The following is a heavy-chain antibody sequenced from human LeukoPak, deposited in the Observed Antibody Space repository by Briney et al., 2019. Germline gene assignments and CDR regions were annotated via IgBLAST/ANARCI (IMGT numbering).Heavy chain of an antibody. CDR2: IIPIFGTA. V-gene: IGHV1-69*06. Sequence: SVKVSCKASGGTFSSYAISWVRQAPGQGLEWMGGIIPIFGTANYAQKFQGRVTITADKSTSTAYMKLSSLRSEDTAVYFCARVVGLTGYSSNWYSGYYYYMDVWGKGTTVTVSS. J-gene: IGHJ6*03. CDR3: ARVVGLTGYSSNWYSGYYYYMDV. D-gene: IGHD6-13*01. CDR1: GGTFSSYA.